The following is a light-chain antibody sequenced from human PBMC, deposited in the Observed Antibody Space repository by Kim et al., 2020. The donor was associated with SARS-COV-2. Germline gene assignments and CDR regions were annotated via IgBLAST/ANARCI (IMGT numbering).Light chain of an antibody. CDR3: QQYDSSSRWT. Sequence: PGERATPSCRASQRVSGTYLAWYQQKPGQAPRLLIYGASSRATGIPDRFSGSGSGTDFTLTINRLEPEDFAVYYCQQYDSSSRWTFGQGTKVDIK. V-gene: IGKV3-20*01. CDR2: GAS. CDR1: QRVSGTY. J-gene: IGKJ1*01.